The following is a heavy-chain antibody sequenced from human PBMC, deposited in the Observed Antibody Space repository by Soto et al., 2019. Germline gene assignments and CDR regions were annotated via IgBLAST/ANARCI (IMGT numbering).Heavy chain of an antibody. CDR2: IYYSGST. D-gene: IGHD4-17*01. V-gene: IGHV4-31*03. Sequence: LSLTCTVSGGSISSGGYYWSWIRQHPGKGLEWIGYIYYSGSTYYNPSLKSRVTISVDTSKNQFSLKLSSVTAADTAVYYCARVTRLRSYYFDYWGQGTLVTVSS. J-gene: IGHJ4*02. CDR1: GGSISSGGYY. CDR3: ARVTRLRSYYFDY.